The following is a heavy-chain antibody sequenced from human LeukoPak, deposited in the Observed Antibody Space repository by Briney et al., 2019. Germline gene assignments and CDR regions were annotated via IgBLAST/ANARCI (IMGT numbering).Heavy chain of an antibody. Sequence: ASVTVSCKVSGYTLAELSMNWVRQAPGKGLEWMGGFDPEDGETIYTQKFQGRVTMTEDSSTDTAYMELSSLRSEDTAVYYCATDLGGNFDSWGQGTLVTVSS. J-gene: IGHJ4*02. D-gene: IGHD1-26*01. V-gene: IGHV1-24*01. CDR2: FDPEDGET. CDR1: GYTLAELS. CDR3: ATDLGGNFDS.